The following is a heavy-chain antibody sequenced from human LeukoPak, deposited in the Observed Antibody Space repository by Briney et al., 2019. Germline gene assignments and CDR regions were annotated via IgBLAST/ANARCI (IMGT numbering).Heavy chain of an antibody. D-gene: IGHD2-21*01. CDR1: GASISTYS. CDR3: AKTHCGGGSCDKFDS. J-gene: IGHJ5*01. Sequence: SATLSLTCTVSGASISTYSWSWIRQPAGKRMEWIGRVYASATTHYNPSLRSRVTLSIDTSKNQFSLSLNSVTAADTAVYYCAKTHCGGGSCDKFDSWGQGILVTVSS. V-gene: IGHV4-4*07. CDR2: VYASATT.